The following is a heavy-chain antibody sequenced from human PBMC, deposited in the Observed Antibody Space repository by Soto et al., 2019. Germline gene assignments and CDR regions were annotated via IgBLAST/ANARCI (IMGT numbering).Heavy chain of an antibody. Sequence: GGSLRLSCAASGFTFSDYYMSWIRQAPGKGLEWVSYISDSSRYTNYADSVKGRFTISRDNAKNSLYLQMNSLRAEDTAVYYCARFEGEGTHAFDIWGQGTMVTVSS. CDR2: ISDSSRYT. D-gene: IGHD3-16*01. CDR1: GFTFSDYY. V-gene: IGHV3-11*03. CDR3: ARFEGEGTHAFDI. J-gene: IGHJ3*02.